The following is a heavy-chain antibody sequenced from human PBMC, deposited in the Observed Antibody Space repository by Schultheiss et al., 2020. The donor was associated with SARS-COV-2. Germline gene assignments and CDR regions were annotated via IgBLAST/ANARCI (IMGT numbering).Heavy chain of an antibody. CDR2: INHSGST. V-gene: IGHV4-34*01. CDR3: ARGHSYYYYMDV. CDR1: GGSISSYY. Sequence: SETLSLTCTVSGGSISSYYWSWIRQPPGKGLEWIGEINHSGSTNYNPSLKSRVTISVDTSKNQFSLKLSSVTAADTAVYYCARGHSYYYYMDVWGKGTTVTVSS. J-gene: IGHJ6*03.